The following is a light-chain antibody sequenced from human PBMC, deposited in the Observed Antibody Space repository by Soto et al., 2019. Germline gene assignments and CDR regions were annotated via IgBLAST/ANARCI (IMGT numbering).Light chain of an antibody. CDR2: LSSDGSH. CDR3: QTWDTGARVV. J-gene: IGLJ2*01. CDR1: SGHSSYP. V-gene: IGLV4-69*01. Sequence: QLVLTQSPSASASLGASVKLTCTLSSGHSSYPIAWHQQQPEKGPRYLMTLSSDGSHSKGDGIPDRLSGSSSGAERYLTISSLQSEDEADYYCQTWDTGARVVFGGGTKLTVL.